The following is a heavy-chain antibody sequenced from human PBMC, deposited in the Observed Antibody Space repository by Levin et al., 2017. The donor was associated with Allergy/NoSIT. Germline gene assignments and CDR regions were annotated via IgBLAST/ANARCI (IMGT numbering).Heavy chain of an antibody. CDR1: GGSVSSGSYY. D-gene: IGHD5-12*01. CDR2: IYYSGST. Sequence: SQTLSLTCTVSGGSVSSGSYYWSWIRQPPGKGLEWIGYIYYSGSTNYNPSLKSRVTISVDTSKNQFSLKLSSVTAADTAVYYCARDSSGYDLFYYYYGMDVWGQGTTVTVSS. V-gene: IGHV4-61*01. J-gene: IGHJ6*02. CDR3: ARDSSGYDLFYYYYGMDV.